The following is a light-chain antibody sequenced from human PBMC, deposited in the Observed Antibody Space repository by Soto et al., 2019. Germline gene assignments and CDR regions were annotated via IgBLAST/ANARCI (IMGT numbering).Light chain of an antibody. CDR1: QSLGNNY. CDR2: GAS. CDR3: QQYSSSPVT. Sequence: EIVLTHSPGTLSLSPGERATLSCRASQSLGNNYLAWYQQKPGQAPRLVIYGASSRATGIPDRFSASGSGTDFTLTISRLEPEDFAVYFCQQYSSSPVTFGQGTKVDIK. V-gene: IGKV3-20*01. J-gene: IGKJ1*01.